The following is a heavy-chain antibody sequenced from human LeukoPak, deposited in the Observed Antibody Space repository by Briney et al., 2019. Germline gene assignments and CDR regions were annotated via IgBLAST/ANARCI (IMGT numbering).Heavy chain of an antibody. Sequence: PGGSLRLSCAASGVTFSANNMYWVRQAPGKGREWVSYVSGGSGGIYYADSAKGRFTISRDNAKNSLYLQMNSLRAEDTAVYYCAREWTQHGGGGFYGMDVWGQGTTVTVSS. CDR3: AREWTQHGGGGFYGMDV. D-gene: IGHD2-15*01. V-gene: IGHV3-48*04. CDR1: GVTFSANN. J-gene: IGHJ6*02. CDR2: VSGGSGGI.